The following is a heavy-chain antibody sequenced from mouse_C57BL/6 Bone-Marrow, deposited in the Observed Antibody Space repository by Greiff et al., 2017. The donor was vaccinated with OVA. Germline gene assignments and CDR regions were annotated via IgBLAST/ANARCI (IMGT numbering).Heavy chain of an antibody. Sequence: QLQESGAELASPGASVTLSCKASGYTFTDHIMNWVKKRPGQGLEWIGRIYPVSGETNYNQKFMGKATFSVDRSSSTVYMVMNSLTAEDPAGYYCGIDSSGTGSFDYWGQGTTLTVSS. CDR1: GYTFTDHI. CDR3: GIDSSGTGSFDY. CDR2: IYPVSGET. J-gene: IGHJ2*01. D-gene: IGHD3-2*02. V-gene: IGHV1-11*01.